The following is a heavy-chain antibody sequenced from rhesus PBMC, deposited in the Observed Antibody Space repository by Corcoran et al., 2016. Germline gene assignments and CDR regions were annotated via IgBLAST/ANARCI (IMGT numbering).Heavy chain of an antibody. D-gene: IGHD4-23*01. J-gene: IGHJ6*01. CDR1: GVSISGGYSY. CDR2: IYRSSGKT. CDR3: ARGLGVTVLGLDS. Sequence: QVKLQESGPGLVKPLETLSLTCAVSGVSISGGYSYWRWIRQPPGKGRAWIGGIYRSSGKTNYNPSRKSRVNISKDTSKNQFSLKLSSVTAADTAVYDCARGLGVTVLGLDSWGQGVVVTVSS. V-gene: IGHV4S12*01.